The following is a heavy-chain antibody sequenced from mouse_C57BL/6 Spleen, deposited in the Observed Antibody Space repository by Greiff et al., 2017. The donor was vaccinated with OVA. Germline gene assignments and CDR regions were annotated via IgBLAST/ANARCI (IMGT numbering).Heavy chain of an antibody. CDR2: IRLKSDNYAT. CDR3: TAAMDY. Sequence: DVKLQESGGGLVQPGGSMKLSCVASGFTFSNYWMNWVRQSPEKGLEWVAQIRLKSDNYATHYAESVKGRFTISRDDPKSSVYLQMNNLRAEDTGIYYCTAAMDYWGQGTSVTVSS. J-gene: IGHJ4*01. CDR1: GFTFSNYW. V-gene: IGHV6-3*01.